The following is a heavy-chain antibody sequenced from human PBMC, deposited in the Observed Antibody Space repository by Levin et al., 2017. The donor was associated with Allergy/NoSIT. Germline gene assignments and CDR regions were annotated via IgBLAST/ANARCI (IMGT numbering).Heavy chain of an antibody. CDR2: INHSGST. CDR1: GGSFSGYY. Sequence: SQTLSLTCAVYGGSFSGYYWSWIRQPPGKGLEWIGEINHSGSTNYNPSLKSRVTISVDTSKNQFSLKLSSVTAADTAVYYCARGRGSTSCYAGRFCSGYYMDVWGKGTTVTVSS. V-gene: IGHV4-34*01. J-gene: IGHJ6*03. CDR3: ARGRGSTSCYAGRFCSGYYMDV. D-gene: IGHD2-2*01.